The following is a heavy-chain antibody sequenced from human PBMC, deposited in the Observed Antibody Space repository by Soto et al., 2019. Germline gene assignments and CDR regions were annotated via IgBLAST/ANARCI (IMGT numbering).Heavy chain of an antibody. CDR3: ARVGRSGYSYGYFWFYP. V-gene: IGHV4-61*01. J-gene: IGHJ5*02. Sequence: SLTRSVTCPVSGDSVSSGSSYCSWNRQPPGKGLEWIGYIYYSGSTNYNPSLKSRVTISVDTSKNQFSLKLSSVTAADTAVYYCARVGRSGYSYGYFWFYPWGQGTLVTVSS. D-gene: IGHD5-18*01. CDR2: IYYSGST. CDR1: GDSVSSGSSY.